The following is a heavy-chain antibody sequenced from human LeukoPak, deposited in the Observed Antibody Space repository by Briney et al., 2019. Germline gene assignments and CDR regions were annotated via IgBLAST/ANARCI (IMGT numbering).Heavy chain of an antibody. V-gene: IGHV3-48*03. CDR3: ARVGTWIQLWLDY. CDR1: GFTFSSYE. CDR2: FSSSGSTI. Sequence: GGSLRLSCAASGFTFSSYEMNWVRQAPGKGLEWVSYFSSSGSTIYYADSVKGRFTISRDNAKNSLYLQMNSLRAEDTAVYYCARVGTWIQLWLDYWGQGTLVTVSS. D-gene: IGHD5-18*01. J-gene: IGHJ4*02.